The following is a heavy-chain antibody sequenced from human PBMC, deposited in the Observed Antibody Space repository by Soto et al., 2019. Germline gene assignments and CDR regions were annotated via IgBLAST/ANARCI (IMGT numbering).Heavy chain of an antibody. D-gene: IGHD6-13*01. Sequence: QVQLVQSRAEVKKPGASVRVSCKASGYTFTTYGISWVRQAPGQGLEWMGWISASNGNIYYGQKFQGRVTMTTDSFTSTAYMELSSLTSDDTAVYYCARALPYSSSGDSWGRGTLVTVSS. CDR3: ARALPYSSSGDS. CDR1: GYTFTTYG. V-gene: IGHV1-18*01. CDR2: ISASNGNI. J-gene: IGHJ4*02.